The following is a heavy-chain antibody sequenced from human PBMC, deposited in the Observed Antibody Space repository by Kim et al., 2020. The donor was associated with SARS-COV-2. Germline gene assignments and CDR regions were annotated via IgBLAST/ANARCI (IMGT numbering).Heavy chain of an antibody. Sequence: GGSLRLSCAASGFTFSSYAMHWVRQAPGKGLEWVAVISYDSGNKYYADSVKVRFTISRDNSKNTLYLQMNRLRAENTAVYYCARDRSVYCSSTSCYSGMDVWGQGTTVTVSS. CDR1: GFTFSSYA. CDR2: ISYDSGNK. J-gene: IGHJ6*02. CDR3: ARDRSVYCSSTSCYSGMDV. V-gene: IGHV3-30-3*01. D-gene: IGHD2-2*02.